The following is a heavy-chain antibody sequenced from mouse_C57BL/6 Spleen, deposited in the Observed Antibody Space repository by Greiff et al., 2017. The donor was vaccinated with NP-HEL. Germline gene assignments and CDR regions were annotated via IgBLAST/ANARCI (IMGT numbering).Heavy chain of an antibody. Sequence: VQLQQSGAELVRPGSSVKLSCKASGYTFTSYWMDWVKQRPGQGLEWIGNIYPSDSETHYNQKFKDKATLTVDKSSSTAYMQLSSLTSEDSAVYYCATGTGGDFDYWGQGTTLTVSS. CDR1: GYTFTSYW. D-gene: IGHD3-3*01. V-gene: IGHV1-61*01. CDR2: IYPSDSET. CDR3: ATGTGGDFDY. J-gene: IGHJ2*01.